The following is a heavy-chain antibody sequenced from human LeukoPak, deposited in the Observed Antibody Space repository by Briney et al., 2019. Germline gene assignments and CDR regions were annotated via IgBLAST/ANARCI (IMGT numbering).Heavy chain of an antibody. J-gene: IGHJ2*01. CDR1: SGSITGYY. CDR2: VYATGTT. CDR3: ARVYYSSSYDYWYFDL. Sequence: SETLSLTCTVSSGSITGYYWSWIRQPPGKGLEWIGYVYATGTTNYNPSLKTRATISIDTSKNQLSLTLSSVTAADTAVYYCARVYYSSSYDYWYFDLWGRGTLVTVSS. D-gene: IGHD6-13*01. V-gene: IGHV4-59*01.